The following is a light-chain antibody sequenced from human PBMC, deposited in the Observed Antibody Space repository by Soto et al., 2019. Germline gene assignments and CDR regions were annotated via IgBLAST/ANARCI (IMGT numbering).Light chain of an antibody. CDR2: NNH. J-gene: IGLJ2*01. CDR1: SSNIGANYD. Sequence: QSVLTQPPSVSGAPGQRVTISCTGSSSNIGANYDIHWYQQPPGTAPKLVIYNNHNRPSGVPDRFSGSKSGTSGSLAITGLQAEDEADYFCQSYDGTLTGVIFGGGTKVTVL. V-gene: IGLV1-40*01. CDR3: QSYDGTLTGVI.